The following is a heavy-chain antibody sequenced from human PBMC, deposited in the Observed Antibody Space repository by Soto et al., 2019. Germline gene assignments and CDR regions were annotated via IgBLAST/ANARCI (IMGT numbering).Heavy chain of an antibody. V-gene: IGHV3-23*01. Sequence: GGSLRLSCAASGFTFSSFAMSWVRQAPGKGLEWVSAISGRGGSTYYADSVKGRFTISRDNFKNMLYLQMNSLRAEDTAIYFCAKNQHAMAHDYWGPGTLVTVSS. CDR1: GFTFSSFA. J-gene: IGHJ4*02. CDR2: ISGRGGST. D-gene: IGHD2-8*01. CDR3: AKNQHAMAHDY.